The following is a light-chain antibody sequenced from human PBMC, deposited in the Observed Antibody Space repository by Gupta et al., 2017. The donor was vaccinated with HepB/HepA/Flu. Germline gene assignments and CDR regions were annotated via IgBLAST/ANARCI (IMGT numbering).Light chain of an antibody. CDR3: CSYAGSYE. Sequence: QSALTQPRSVSGSPGPSVTISCTGTSTDVTFYKFVSWYQQHPGKAPKLIIYDVSERPSGVPDRFSGSKSGSTASLTISGLQAEDEADYYCCSYAGSYEFGGGTKLTVL. J-gene: IGLJ2*01. V-gene: IGLV2-11*01. CDR2: DVS. CDR1: STDVTFYKF.